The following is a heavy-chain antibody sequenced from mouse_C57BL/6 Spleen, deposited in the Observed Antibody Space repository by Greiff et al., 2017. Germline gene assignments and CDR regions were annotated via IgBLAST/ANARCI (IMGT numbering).Heavy chain of an antibody. CDR2: ISYDGSN. CDR3: ARTGGSSPYYYAMDY. Sequence: EVKLQESGPGLVKPSQSLSLTCSVTGYSITSGYYWNWIRQFPGNKLEWMGYISYDGSNNYNPSLKNRISITRETSKNQFFLKLNSVTTEDTATYYCARTGGSSPYYYAMDYWGQGTSVTVSS. CDR1: GYSITSGYY. D-gene: IGHD1-1*01. J-gene: IGHJ4*01. V-gene: IGHV3-6*01.